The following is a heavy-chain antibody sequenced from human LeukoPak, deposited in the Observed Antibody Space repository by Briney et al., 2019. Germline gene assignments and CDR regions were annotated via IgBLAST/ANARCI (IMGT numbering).Heavy chain of an antibody. J-gene: IGHJ6*03. D-gene: IGHD6-6*01. V-gene: IGHV4-34*01. CDR1: GGSFSGYY. CDR3: ARGGIAARPGYYYYYMDV. Sequence: SETLSLTCAVYGGSFSGYYWSWIRQPPGKGLEWIGEINHSGSTNYNPSLKSRVTISVDTSKNQFSLKLSSVTAADTAVHYCARGGIAARPGYYYYYMDVWGKGTTVTVSS. CDR2: INHSGST.